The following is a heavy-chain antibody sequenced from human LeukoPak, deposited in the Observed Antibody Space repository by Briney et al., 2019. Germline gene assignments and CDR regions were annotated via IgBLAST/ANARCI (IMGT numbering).Heavy chain of an antibody. CDR3: TRGPEWFGVNVDY. CDR1: GYIYTSYG. D-gene: IGHD3-10*01. J-gene: IGHJ4*02. V-gene: IGHV1-18*01. Sequence: ASVKVSCKASGYIYTSYGINWVRQAPGQGLEWMGWISAYNGNTKYAQKLQGRVTMTTDTSTSTAHMELRSLRTDDTAVYYCTRGPEWFGVNVDYWGQGTQVTVSS. CDR2: ISAYNGNT.